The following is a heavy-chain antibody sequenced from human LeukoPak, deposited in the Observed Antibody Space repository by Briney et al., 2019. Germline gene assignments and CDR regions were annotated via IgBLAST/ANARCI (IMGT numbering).Heavy chain of an antibody. D-gene: IGHD5-12*01. Sequence: GASVKVSCKASGYTFTSYGISWVRQAPGQGLEWMGWISAYNGNTNYAQKLQGRVTMTTDTSTSTAYMELRSLRSDDTAVYYCAREGLIVATTAHHDAFDIWAQGTMVTVSS. CDR1: GYTFTSYG. CDR3: AREGLIVATTAHHDAFDI. V-gene: IGHV1-18*01. CDR2: ISAYNGNT. J-gene: IGHJ3*02.